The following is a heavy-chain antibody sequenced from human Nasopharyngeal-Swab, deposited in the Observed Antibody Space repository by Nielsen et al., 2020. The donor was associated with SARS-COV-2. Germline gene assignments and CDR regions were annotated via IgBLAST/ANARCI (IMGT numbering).Heavy chain of an antibody. D-gene: IGHD3-3*01. CDR1: GFTDSSNY. CDR2: ISSSGSTI. J-gene: IGHJ6*02. V-gene: IGHV3-11*01. CDR3: APFWSGYYDYYYGMDV. Sequence: GESLEISCAASGFTDSSNYMSWIRQAPGKGLEWVSYISSSGSTIYYADSVKGRFTISRDNAKNSLYLQMNSLRAEDTAVYYCAPFWSGYYDYYYGMDVWGQGTTVTVSS.